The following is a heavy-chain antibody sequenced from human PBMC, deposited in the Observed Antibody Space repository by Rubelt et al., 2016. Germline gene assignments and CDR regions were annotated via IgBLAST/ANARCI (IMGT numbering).Heavy chain of an antibody. V-gene: IGHV1-18*01. CDR2: ISAYNGNT. Sequence: QVQLVQSGAEVKKPGASVKVSCKASGYTFTTYGINWVRQAPGQGLEWMGWISAYNGNTNHDQKLQGRVTMTTGKSTSTAYMELRILRSDDTAVYYCAREMVTFGTDPLYDAFEFWGQGTLVTVSS. CDR3: AREMVTFGTDPLYDAFEF. CDR1: GYTFTTYG. D-gene: IGHD3-16*01. J-gene: IGHJ3*01.